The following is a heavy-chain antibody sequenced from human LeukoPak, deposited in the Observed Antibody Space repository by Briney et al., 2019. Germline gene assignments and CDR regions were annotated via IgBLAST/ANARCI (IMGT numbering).Heavy chain of an antibody. CDR3: ARGPTGGDGYFDY. CDR1: GFTFSSYA. J-gene: IGHJ4*02. V-gene: IGHV3-66*01. Sequence: GGSLRLSCAASGFTFSSYAMSWVRQAPGKGLEWVSVIYSGGSTYYADSVKGRFSISRDNSKNTLYLQMNSLRAEDTAVYYCARGPTGGDGYFDYWGQGTLVTVSS. D-gene: IGHD3-16*01. CDR2: IYSGGST.